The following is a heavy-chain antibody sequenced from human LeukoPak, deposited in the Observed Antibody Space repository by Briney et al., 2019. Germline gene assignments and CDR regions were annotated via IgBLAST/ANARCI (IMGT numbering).Heavy chain of an antibody. J-gene: IGHJ4*02. CDR2: IKQGGSEK. D-gene: IGHD6-13*01. V-gene: IGHV3-7*01. Sequence: SGGSLRLSCAASGFTFSIYWMSWVRQAPGKGLEWVANIKQGGSEKYYVDSVKGRFTISRDNAKNSLYLQMNSLRAEDTAVYYCARDPAPYSSSWFFDYWGQGTLVTVSS. CDR1: GFTFSIYW. CDR3: ARDPAPYSSSWFFDY.